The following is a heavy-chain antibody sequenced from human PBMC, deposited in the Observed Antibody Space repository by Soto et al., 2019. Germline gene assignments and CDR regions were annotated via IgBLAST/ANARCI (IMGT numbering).Heavy chain of an antibody. CDR1: GGTFSSYA. V-gene: IGHV1-69*01. Sequence: QVQLVQSGAEVKKPGSSVKVSCKASGGTFSSYAISWVRQAPGQGLEWMGGIIPIFGTANYAQKFQGRVTITADESTSTAYMELSSLRSEDTAVYYCARDHSSGYYSLNPTGNFDYWGQGTLVTVSS. D-gene: IGHD3-22*01. CDR3: ARDHSSGYYSLNPTGNFDY. CDR2: IIPIFGTA. J-gene: IGHJ4*02.